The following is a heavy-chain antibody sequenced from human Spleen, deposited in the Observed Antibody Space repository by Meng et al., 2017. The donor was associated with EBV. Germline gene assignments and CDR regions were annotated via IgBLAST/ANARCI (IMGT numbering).Heavy chain of an antibody. CDR1: GGSVSDYY. J-gene: IGHJ4*02. CDR3: ARGVGDH. CDR2: INHSGSA. V-gene: IGHV4-34*01. D-gene: IGHD3-10*01. Sequence: QVHVQQWGAGLLKPSETLSLTCGVYGGSVSDYYWSWIRQSPGKGLEWIGEINHSGSAYYNPSLKSRVTISVDTSKNQFSLNLTSVTAADTAVYYCARGVGDHWGQGVLVTVSS.